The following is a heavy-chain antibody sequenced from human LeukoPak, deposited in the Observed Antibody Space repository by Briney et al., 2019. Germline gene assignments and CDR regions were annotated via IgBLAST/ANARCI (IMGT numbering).Heavy chain of an antibody. CDR1: GYTLNNYG. V-gene: IGHV1-18*01. J-gene: IGHJ4*02. D-gene: IGHD3-3*01. CDR2: ISAYNGHT. CDR3: ARVEWSQLPLRIHTSYYFDY. Sequence: ASVKVSCKASGYTLNNYGVIWVRQAPGQGLEWIGWISAYNGHTNYAQNFQGRLTITTDTSTTTAYMDLRSLTSDDTAVYYCARVEWSQLPLRIHTSYYFDYWGQGTLVSVSS.